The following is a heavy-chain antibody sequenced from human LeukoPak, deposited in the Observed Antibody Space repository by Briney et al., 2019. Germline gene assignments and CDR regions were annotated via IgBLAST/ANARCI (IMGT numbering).Heavy chain of an antibody. Sequence: GGSLRLSCAASGFTLSSYSMNWVRQAPGKGLEWVSYISSSSTIYYADSVEGRFTISRDNAKNSLYLQMNSLRAEDTAVYYCARSGRGVDSFYFYMDVWGKGTTVTVSS. D-gene: IGHD3-10*01. V-gene: IGHV3-48*04. CDR1: GFTLSSYS. CDR2: ISSSSTI. CDR3: ARSGRGVDSFYFYMDV. J-gene: IGHJ6*03.